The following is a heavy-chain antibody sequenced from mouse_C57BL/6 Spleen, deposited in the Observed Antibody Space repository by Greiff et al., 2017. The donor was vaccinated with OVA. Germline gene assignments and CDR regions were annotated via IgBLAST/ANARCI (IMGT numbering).Heavy chain of an antibody. J-gene: IGHJ4*01. CDR3: VIDSSGYVPYYYAMDY. Sequence: QVQLQQPGTELVKPGASVKLSCKASGYTFTSYWMHWVKQRPGQGLEWIGNINPSNGGTNYNEKFKSKATLTVDKSSSTAYMQLSSLTSEDSAVYYCVIDSSGYVPYYYAMDYWGQGTSVTVSS. V-gene: IGHV1-53*01. D-gene: IGHD3-2*02. CDR1: GYTFTSYW. CDR2: INPSNGGT.